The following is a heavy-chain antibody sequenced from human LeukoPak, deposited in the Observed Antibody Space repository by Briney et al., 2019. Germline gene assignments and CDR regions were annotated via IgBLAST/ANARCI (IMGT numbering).Heavy chain of an antibody. Sequence: GGSLRLSCAASGFTFSSYSMNWVRQAPGKGLEWVSHISSSSSTIYYADSVKGRFTISRDNAKNSLYLQMNSLRAEDTAVYYCARGSRYYDSSGYYPGTVDAFDIWGQGTMVTVSS. CDR2: ISSSSSTI. D-gene: IGHD3-22*01. CDR1: GFTFSSYS. V-gene: IGHV3-48*01. CDR3: ARGSRYYDSSGYYPGTVDAFDI. J-gene: IGHJ3*02.